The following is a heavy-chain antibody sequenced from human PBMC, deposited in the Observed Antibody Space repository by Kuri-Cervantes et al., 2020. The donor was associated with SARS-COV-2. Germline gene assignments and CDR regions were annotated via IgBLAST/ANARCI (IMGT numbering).Heavy chain of an antibody. CDR2: ISYDGNNK. Sequence: GESLKISCAASGFTFSSYAMHWVRQAPGKGLEWVTVISYDGNNKYYADSVKGRFTISRDNSKNTLYLQMNSLRAEDTAVYYCAKEKGDSSGYRLLVYAFDIWGQGTMVTVSS. CDR1: GFTFSSYA. D-gene: IGHD3-22*01. CDR3: AKEKGDSSGYRLLVYAFDI. J-gene: IGHJ3*02. V-gene: IGHV3-30-3*01.